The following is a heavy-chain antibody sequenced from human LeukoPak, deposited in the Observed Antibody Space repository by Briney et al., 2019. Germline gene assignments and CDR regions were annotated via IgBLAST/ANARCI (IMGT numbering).Heavy chain of an antibody. J-gene: IGHJ6*03. CDR1: GFTFTSSA. CDR3: AALTGDYSIEGDYYYYYMDV. V-gene: IGHV1-58*02. CDR2: IVVGSGNT. D-gene: IGHD2-21*01. Sequence: ASVKVSCKASGFTFTSSAMQWVRQARGQRLEWIGWIVVGSGNTNYAQKFQGRVTITRDMSTSTAYMELSSLRSEDTAVYYCAALTGDYSIEGDYYYYYMDVWGKGTTVTVSS.